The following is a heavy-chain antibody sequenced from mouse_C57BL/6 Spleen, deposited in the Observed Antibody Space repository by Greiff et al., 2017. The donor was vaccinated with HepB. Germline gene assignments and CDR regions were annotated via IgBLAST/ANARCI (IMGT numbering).Heavy chain of an antibody. CDR1: GFTFSSYA. V-gene: IGHV5-4*01. J-gene: IGHJ3*01. CDR2: ISDGGSYT. Sequence: EVQVVESGGGLVKPGGSLKLSCAASGFTFSSYAMSWVRQTPEKRLEWVATISDGGSYTYYPDNVKGRFTISRDNAKNNLYLQMSHLKSEDTAMYYCASDLFAYWGQGTLVTVSA. CDR3: ASDLFAY.